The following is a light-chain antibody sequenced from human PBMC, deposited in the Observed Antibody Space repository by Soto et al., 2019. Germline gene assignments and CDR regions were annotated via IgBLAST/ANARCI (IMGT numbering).Light chain of an antibody. CDR1: QRISANY. Sequence: ETLLTQSPGTLSLSPGERATLSCRASQRISANYLAWYQQKPGQPPRLVVYGASSRATGIPDRFSGSGSGTEFTLTISSLQSEDFAVYYCQQYDNWSTFGGGTKVQI. V-gene: IGKV3-20*01. CDR2: GAS. J-gene: IGKJ4*01. CDR3: QQYDNWST.